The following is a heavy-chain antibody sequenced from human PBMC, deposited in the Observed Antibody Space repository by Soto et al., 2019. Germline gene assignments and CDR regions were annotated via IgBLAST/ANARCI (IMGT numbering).Heavy chain of an antibody. V-gene: IGHV3-23*01. CDR2: IVGSGGRT. Sequence: EVHLLESGGGLVQPGGSLRLSCVASGFTFSSYAMSWVRQAPGKGLEWVSSIVGSGGRTYYADSVQGRFTISRDNSKNTLYLQMNSLGAEDTAIFYCANAPVPDYTAYGSCVFELWGRGTLVTVSS. CDR3: ANAPVPDYTAYGSCVFEL. J-gene: IGHJ1*01. CDR1: GFTFSSYA. D-gene: IGHD4-4*01.